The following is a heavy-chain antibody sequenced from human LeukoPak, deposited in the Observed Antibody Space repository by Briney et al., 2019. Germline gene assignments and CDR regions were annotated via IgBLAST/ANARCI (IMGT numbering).Heavy chain of an antibody. V-gene: IGHV3-33*01. CDR1: GFTFSSYG. J-gene: IGHJ5*02. CDR3: ARGFSSSQHNWFDP. Sequence: GGSLRLSCAASGFTFSSYGMHWVRQAPGKGLEWVAVIWYDGSNKYYADSVKGRFTFSRDNSKNTLYLQMNSLRAEDTAVYYCARGFSSSQHNWFDPWGQGTLVTVSS. D-gene: IGHD6-13*01. CDR2: IWYDGSNK.